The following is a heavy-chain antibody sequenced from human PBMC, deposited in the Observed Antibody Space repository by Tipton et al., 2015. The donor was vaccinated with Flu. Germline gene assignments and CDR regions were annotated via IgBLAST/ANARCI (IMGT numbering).Heavy chain of an antibody. J-gene: IGHJ6*02. Sequence: SLRLSCAASGFSFRSYEMNWVRQAPGKGLEWLSYISSSGNTISYADSVKGRFTISRDNAKKSLYLQMNSLRAEDTAVYYCARDHPPSITVLGEITDYFGMDVWGQGTTVTVSS. D-gene: IGHD3-3*01. CDR1: GFSFRSYE. CDR3: ARDHPPSITVLGEITDYFGMDV. V-gene: IGHV3-48*03. CDR2: ISSSGNTI.